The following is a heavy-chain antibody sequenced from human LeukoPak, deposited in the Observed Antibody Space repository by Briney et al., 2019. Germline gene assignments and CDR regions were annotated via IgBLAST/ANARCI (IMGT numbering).Heavy chain of an antibody. CDR2: IYYSGST. CDR3: ASQAGLRLGELSSLDY. CDR1: GGPISSSSYY. D-gene: IGHD3-16*02. V-gene: IGHV4-39*07. J-gene: IGHJ4*02. Sequence: SETLSLTCTVSGGPISSSSYYWGWIRQPPGKGLEWSGSIYYSGSTYYNPSLKSRVTISVDTSKNQFSLKLSSVTAADTAVYYCASQAGLRLGELSSLDYWGQGTLVTVSS.